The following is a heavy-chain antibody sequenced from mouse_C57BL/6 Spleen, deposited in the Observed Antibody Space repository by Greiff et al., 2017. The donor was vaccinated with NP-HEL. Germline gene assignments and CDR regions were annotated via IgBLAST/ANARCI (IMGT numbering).Heavy chain of an antibody. Sequence: VQGVESGPGLVAPSPSLSITCTVSGFALTSYGVDWVRQSPGKGLEWLGVIWGVGSTNYNSALKSRLSISKDNSNSQVFLKMNRLQTDDTAMYYCASEGLRRPFAYWGQGTLVTVSA. D-gene: IGHD2-4*01. CDR1: GFALTSYG. CDR3: ASEGLRRPFAY. CDR2: IWGVGST. J-gene: IGHJ3*01. V-gene: IGHV2-6*01.